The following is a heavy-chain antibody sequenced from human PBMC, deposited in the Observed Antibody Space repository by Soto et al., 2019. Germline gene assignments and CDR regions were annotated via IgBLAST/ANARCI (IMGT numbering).Heavy chain of an antibody. V-gene: IGHV4-34*01. CDR1: GGSFSGYY. D-gene: IGHD4-17*01. J-gene: IGHJ4*02. CDR2: INHSGIT. CDR3: ARGRYGGTNFDY. Sequence: QVQLQQWGAGLLKPSETLSLTCAVYGGSFSGYYWSWIRQPPGKGLEWIGEINHSGITNYNPSLKSRVTVSVDTSKNQFSLKLSSVTAADTAVYYCARGRYGGTNFDYWGQGTLVTVSS.